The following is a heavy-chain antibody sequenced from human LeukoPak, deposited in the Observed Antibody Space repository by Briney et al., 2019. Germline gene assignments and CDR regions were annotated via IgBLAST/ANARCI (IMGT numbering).Heavy chain of an antibody. Sequence: SETLSLTCAVYGGSFSGYYWSWIRQPPGKGLEWIAEINHSGSTNYNPSLKSRVTISADTSKNQFSLKLSSVTAADTAVYYCARARRDIVLMVYAILFDYWGQGTLVTVSS. J-gene: IGHJ4*02. CDR1: GGSFSGYY. D-gene: IGHD2-8*01. CDR2: INHSGST. CDR3: ARARRDIVLMVYAILFDY. V-gene: IGHV4-34*01.